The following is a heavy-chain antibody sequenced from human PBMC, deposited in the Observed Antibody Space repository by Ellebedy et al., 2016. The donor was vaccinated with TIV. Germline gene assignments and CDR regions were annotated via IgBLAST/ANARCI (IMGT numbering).Heavy chain of an antibody. Sequence: MPGGSLRLSCGVSGGSITFTDYCWDWIRQPPGKGLEWIASFFYGGTTYYNPSLKSRLTLSVDTSKYHFSLSLSSVTATDTAVYFCARRYCSGGVCYFFDFWGQGTLVTVSS. J-gene: IGHJ4*02. V-gene: IGHV4-39*02. CDR2: FFYGGTT. D-gene: IGHD2-15*01. CDR1: GGSITFTDYC. CDR3: ARRYCSGGVCYFFDF.